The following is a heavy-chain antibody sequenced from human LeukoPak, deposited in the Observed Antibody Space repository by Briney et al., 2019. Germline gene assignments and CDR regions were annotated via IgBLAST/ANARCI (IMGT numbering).Heavy chain of an antibody. CDR2: INPNSGGT. Sequence: GASVKVSCKASGYTFTGYYVHWVRQAPGQGLEWMGRINPNSGGTNYAQKFQGRVTMTRDTSISTAYMELSRLRSDDTAVYYCARTSIVRGSYSQGDAFDIWGQGTMVTVSS. CDR1: GYTFTGYY. V-gene: IGHV1-2*06. D-gene: IGHD1-26*01. CDR3: ARTSIVRGSYSQGDAFDI. J-gene: IGHJ3*02.